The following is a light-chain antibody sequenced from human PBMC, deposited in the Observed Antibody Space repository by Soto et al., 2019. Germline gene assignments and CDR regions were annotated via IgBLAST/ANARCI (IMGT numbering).Light chain of an antibody. CDR2: GAS. J-gene: IGKJ1*01. CDR3: QQYGSSPRT. CDR1: QSVSSNY. Sequence: EIIMTQSPVTLSVSPWERATLSYRASQSVSSNYLAWYQQKPGQAPRLLIYGASSRATGIPDRFSGSGSGTDFTLTISRVEPEDFAVYYCQQYGSSPRTFGQGTKVDIK. V-gene: IGKV3-20*01.